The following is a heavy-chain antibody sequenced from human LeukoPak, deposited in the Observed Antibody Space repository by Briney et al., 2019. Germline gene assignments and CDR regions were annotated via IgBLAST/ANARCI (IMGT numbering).Heavy chain of an antibody. V-gene: IGHV3-30*18. CDR2: VSYEGKSQ. D-gene: IGHD6-13*01. Sequence: PGGSLRLSCATSGFTFSNYVMHWVRQAPGKGLEWVAVVSYEGKSQYYADSVRGRFTISRDNSKNTLYLQMNSLRGEDAAVYYCAKEGTAQISTWYDYWGQGTLVTVSS. CDR3: AKEGTAQISTWYDY. CDR1: GFTFSNYV. J-gene: IGHJ4*02.